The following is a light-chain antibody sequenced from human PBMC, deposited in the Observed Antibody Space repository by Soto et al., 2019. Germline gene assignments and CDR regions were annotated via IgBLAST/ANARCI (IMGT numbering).Light chain of an antibody. CDR1: QDIRNF. V-gene: IGKV1-27*01. J-gene: IGKJ3*01. CDR2: AAS. Sequence: DIQMTQSPTSLSASVGDRVTITCRASQDIRNFVAWYQQKPGKAPKLLIYAASTLQSGDPPRFSGSGSATDFTLTINCLHPEDVATESCQKYSSVPDVGPGTKVEIK. CDR3: QKYSSVPD.